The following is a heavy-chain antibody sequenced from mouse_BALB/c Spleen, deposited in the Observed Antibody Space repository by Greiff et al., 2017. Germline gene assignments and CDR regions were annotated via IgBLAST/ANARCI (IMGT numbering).Heavy chain of an antibody. J-gene: IGHJ3*01. CDR2: IDPATGIT. V-gene: IGHV14-3*02. Sequence: VPLQQSGAELVKPGASVKLSCTASGFTFTDPYMHWVQQRPAQGLEWIGTIDPATGITNYDPKFQGKATITADTSSNTAYLQLSSLTSEVTAVYYCAREGRHYYGDGAYWGQGTLVTVAA. CDR3: AREGRHYYGDGAY. D-gene: IGHD1-2*01. CDR1: GFTFTDPY.